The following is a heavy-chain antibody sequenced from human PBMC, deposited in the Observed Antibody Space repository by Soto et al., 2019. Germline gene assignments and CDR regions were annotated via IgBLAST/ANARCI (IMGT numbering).Heavy chain of an antibody. CDR2: IYHSGST. D-gene: IGHD2-15*01. V-gene: IGHV4-4*02. CDR1: SGSISSNNW. Sequence: QVQLQESGPGLVKPSGTLSLTCAVSSGSISSNNWWSWVRQPPGKGLEWIGEIYHSGSTNYNPSLRSRVNISVDKSTNQFSLRLSSVTAADTAVYYCARTYCSGGSCYAAFDIWGQGTMVTVSS. J-gene: IGHJ3*02. CDR3: ARTYCSGGSCYAAFDI.